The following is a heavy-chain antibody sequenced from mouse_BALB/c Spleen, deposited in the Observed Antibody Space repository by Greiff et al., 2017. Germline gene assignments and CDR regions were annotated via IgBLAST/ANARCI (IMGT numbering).Heavy chain of an antibody. J-gene: IGHJ2*01. CDR1: GFNIKDYY. CDR3: NARITTVVMDY. D-gene: IGHD2-4*01. V-gene: IGHV14-4*02. CDR2: IDPENGDT. Sequence: EVQLQQSGAELVRSGASVKLSCTASGFNIKDYYMHWVKQRPEQGLEWIGWIDPENGDTEYAPKFQGKATMTADTSSNTAYLQLSSLTSEDTAVYYCNARITTVVMDYWGQGTTVTVAS.